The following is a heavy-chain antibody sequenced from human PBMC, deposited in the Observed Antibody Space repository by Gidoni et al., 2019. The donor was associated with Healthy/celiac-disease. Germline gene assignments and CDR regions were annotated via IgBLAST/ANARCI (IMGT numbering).Heavy chain of an antibody. CDR2: IYYSGST. J-gene: IGHJ5*02. CDR1: GCSISSYY. Sequence: QVQLQESGPGLVKPSETLSLTCTVPGCSISSYYWSWLRQPPGKGLEWIGYIYYSGSTNYTPSLKSRVTISVDTSKNQFSLKLSSVTAADTAVYYCARVSVVVPAAAVFGPWGQGTLVTVSS. D-gene: IGHD2-2*01. V-gene: IGHV4-59*01. CDR3: ARVSVVVPAAAVFGP.